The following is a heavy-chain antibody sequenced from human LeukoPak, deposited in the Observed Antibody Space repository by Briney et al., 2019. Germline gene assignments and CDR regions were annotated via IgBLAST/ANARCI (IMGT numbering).Heavy chain of an antibody. D-gene: IGHD3-10*01. Sequence: GGSLRLSCAASGFSFSSYAMNWVRQAPGKGLEWVSYISSSGSTIYYADSVKGRFTISRDNAKNSLYLQMNSLRAEDTAVYYCARSHKRSPYYYYGMDVWGKGTTVTVSS. CDR3: ARSHKRSPYYYYGMDV. CDR1: GFSFSSYA. CDR2: ISSSGSTI. J-gene: IGHJ6*04. V-gene: IGHV3-48*03.